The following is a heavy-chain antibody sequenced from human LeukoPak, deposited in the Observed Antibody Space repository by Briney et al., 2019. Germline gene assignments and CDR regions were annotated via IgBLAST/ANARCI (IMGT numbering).Heavy chain of an antibody. CDR2: IYHGGHT. CDR1: GGSISSGGYY. D-gene: IGHD2-15*01. V-gene: IGHV4-30-2*01. CDR3: ARRNCSGGSCYFRGVYYFDY. Sequence: PSQTLSLTCTVSGGSISSGGYYWSWIRQPPGKGLEWIGYIYHGGHTYYNPSLKSRVTILIDRSKNQFSLKLSSVTAADTAVYYCARRNCSGGSCYFRGVYYFDYWGQGTLVTVSS. J-gene: IGHJ4*02.